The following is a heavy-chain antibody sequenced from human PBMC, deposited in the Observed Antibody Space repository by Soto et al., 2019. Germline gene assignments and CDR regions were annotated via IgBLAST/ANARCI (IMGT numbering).Heavy chain of an antibody. CDR2: INPSGGST. J-gene: IGHJ6*02. CDR1: GYTFTSYY. Sequence: ASVKVSCKASGYTFTSYYMHWVRQAPGQGLEWMGIINPSGGSTSYAQKFQGRVTMTRDTSTSTVYMELSSLRSEDTAVYYCARDGLTVAYYYYGMDVWGQGTTVTVS. V-gene: IGHV1-46*01. D-gene: IGHD3-16*01. CDR3: ARDGLTVAYYYYGMDV.